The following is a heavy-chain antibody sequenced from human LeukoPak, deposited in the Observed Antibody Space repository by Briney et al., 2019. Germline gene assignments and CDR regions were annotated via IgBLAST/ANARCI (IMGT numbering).Heavy chain of an antibody. J-gene: IGHJ4*02. Sequence: SVKVSCKASGGTFSSYAISWVRQAPGQGLEWMGRIIPIFGIANYAQKFQGRVTITADKSTSTAYMELSSPRSEDTAVYYCAGAGYSYAKEGFFDYWGQGTLVAVSS. D-gene: IGHD5-18*01. CDR3: AGAGYSYAKEGFFDY. CDR1: GGTFSSYA. CDR2: IIPIFGIA. V-gene: IGHV1-69*04.